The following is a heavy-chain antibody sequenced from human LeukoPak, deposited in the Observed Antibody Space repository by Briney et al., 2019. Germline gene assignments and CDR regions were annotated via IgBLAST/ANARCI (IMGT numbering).Heavy chain of an antibody. J-gene: IGHJ6*03. CDR1: GFTFNNYA. CDR3: ARGRRDSSGWYSLRESVAYMDV. V-gene: IGHV3-7*01. D-gene: IGHD6-19*01. Sequence: GGSLRLSCAASGFTFNNYAMNWVRQAPGKGLEWVANIKQDGSEKYYVDSVKGRFTISRDNAKNSLYLQMNSLRAEDTAVYYCARGRRDSSGWYSLRESVAYMDVWGKGTTVTVSS. CDR2: IKQDGSEK.